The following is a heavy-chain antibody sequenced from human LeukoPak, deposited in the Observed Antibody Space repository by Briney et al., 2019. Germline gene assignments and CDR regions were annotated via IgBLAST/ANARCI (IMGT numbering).Heavy chain of an antibody. CDR1: GFTFSSYA. J-gene: IGHJ4*02. Sequence: GGSLRLSCAASGFTFSSYAMSWVRQAPGKGLEWVANIKQDGSEKYYVDSVKGRFTISRDNAKNSLYLQMNSLRAEDTAMYYCARDRQWRYFDYWGQGTLVTVSS. CDR2: IKQDGSEK. V-gene: IGHV3-7*01. D-gene: IGHD6-19*01. CDR3: ARDRQWRYFDY.